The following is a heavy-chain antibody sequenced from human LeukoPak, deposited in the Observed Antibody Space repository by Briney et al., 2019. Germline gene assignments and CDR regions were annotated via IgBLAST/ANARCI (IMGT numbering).Heavy chain of an antibody. J-gene: IGHJ5*02. CDR1: GGSISTTNYY. V-gene: IGHV4-39*01. CDR3: ARHSGLRSPFDP. CDR2: IYTSGNT. Sequence: SETLSLTCTVSGGSISTTNYYWGWIRQPPGRDLEWIGSIYTSGNTYYNPSLESRVTISVDTSKNQLSLKLTSATAADTSVYYCARHSGLRSPFDPWGQGTLVTVSS. D-gene: IGHD3-3*01.